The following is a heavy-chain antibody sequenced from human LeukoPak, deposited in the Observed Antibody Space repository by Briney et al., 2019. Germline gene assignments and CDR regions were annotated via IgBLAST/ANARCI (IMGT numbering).Heavy chain of an antibody. CDR2: MNPNSGNT. Sequence: GASVKVSCKASGYTFTSNDINWVRQATGQGLEWMGWMNPNSGNTGYAQKFQGRVTMTRNTSISTTYMELSSLRSEDAAVYYCAKAPVTTCSGAYCYPFDYWSQGTLVTVSS. J-gene: IGHJ4*02. CDR3: AKAPVTTCSGAYCYPFDY. CDR1: GYTFTSND. D-gene: IGHD2-15*01. V-gene: IGHV1-8*01.